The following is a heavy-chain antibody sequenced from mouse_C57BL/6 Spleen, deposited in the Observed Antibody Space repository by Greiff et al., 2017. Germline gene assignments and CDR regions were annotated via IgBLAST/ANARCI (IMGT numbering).Heavy chain of an antibody. D-gene: IGHD2-1*01. V-gene: IGHV6-3*01. CDR2: IRLKSDNYAT. J-gene: IGHJ2*01. Sequence: EVKLQESGGGLVQPGGSMKLSCVASGFTFSNYWMNWVRQSPEKGLEWVAQIRLKSDNYATHYAESVKGRFTISRDDSKSSVYLQMNNLRAEDTGIYYCTARGKGYFDYWGQGTTLTVSS. CDR3: TARGKGYFDY. CDR1: GFTFSNYW.